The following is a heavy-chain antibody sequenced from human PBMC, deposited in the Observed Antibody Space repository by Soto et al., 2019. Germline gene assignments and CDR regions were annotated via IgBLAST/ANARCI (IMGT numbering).Heavy chain of an antibody. V-gene: IGHV4-39*01. CDR2: IYYSGST. CDR1: GGSISSSSYY. J-gene: IGHJ5*02. Sequence: SETLSLTCTVSGGSISSSSYYWGWIRQPPGKGLEWIGSIYYSGSTYYNPSLKSRVTISVDTSKNQFSLKLSSVTAADTAVYYCGATMVRGVIISWFGPWGQGTLVTVSS. CDR3: GATMVRGVIISWFGP. D-gene: IGHD3-10*01.